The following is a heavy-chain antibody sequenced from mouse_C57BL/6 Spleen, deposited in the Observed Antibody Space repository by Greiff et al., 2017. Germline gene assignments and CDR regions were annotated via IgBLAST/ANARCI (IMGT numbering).Heavy chain of an antibody. CDR2: ISDGGSYT. J-gene: IGHJ2*01. D-gene: IGHD1-1*01. Sequence: EVHLVESGGGLVKPGGSLKLSCAASGFTFSSYAMSWVRQTPEKRLEWVATISDGGSYTYYPDNVTGRFTISRDNAKNNLYLQKSHLKSEDTALYYCARGGDYGSSYDFDYWGQGTTLTVSS. CDR1: GFTFSSYA. V-gene: IGHV5-4*01. CDR3: ARGGDYGSSYDFDY.